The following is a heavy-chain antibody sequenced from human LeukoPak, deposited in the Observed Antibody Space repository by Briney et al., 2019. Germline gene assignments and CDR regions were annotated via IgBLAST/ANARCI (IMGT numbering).Heavy chain of an antibody. CDR2: IYWDDDR. CDR3: AHIRVAGDPNGWFDP. V-gene: IGHV2-5*02. J-gene: IGHJ5*02. Sequence: ESGPALVKPTETLTLTCTFSGFSISTSGVGVGWIRQPPGKALEWLALIYWDDDRRYNPSLRNRLTITKDTSKNQVVLILTNMDPVDTATYYCAHIRVAGDPNGWFDPWGQGTLVTVSS. D-gene: IGHD6-19*01. CDR1: GFSISTSGVG.